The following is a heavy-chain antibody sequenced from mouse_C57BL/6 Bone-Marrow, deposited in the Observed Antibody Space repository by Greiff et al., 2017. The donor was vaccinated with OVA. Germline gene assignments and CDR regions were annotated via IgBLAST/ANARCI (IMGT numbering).Heavy chain of an antibody. D-gene: IGHD1-1*01. V-gene: IGHV1-82*01. CDR2: IYPGDGDT. CDR3: ARWEYYGSFFDY. Sequence: QVQLQQSGPELVKPGASVKISCKASGYAFSSSWMNWVKQRPGKGLEWIGRIYPGDGDTNYNGKFKGKATLTADKSSSTAYMQLSSLTSEDSAVYFCARWEYYGSFFDYWGQGTTLTVSS. J-gene: IGHJ2*01. CDR1: GYAFSSSW.